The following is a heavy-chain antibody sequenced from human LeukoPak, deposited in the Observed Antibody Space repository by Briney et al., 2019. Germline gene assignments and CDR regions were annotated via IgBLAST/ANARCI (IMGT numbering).Heavy chain of an antibody. D-gene: IGHD3-22*01. CDR1: GFTFTDYY. CDR2: INPKSGGT. CDR3: AKYGVSYYYDSSGYFHGDV. J-gene: IGHJ6*02. V-gene: IGHV1-2*04. Sequence: ASVKVSCKASGFTFTDYYIHWLRQAPGQGLEWMGWINPKSGGTNYAQRFRGWVTMTRDTSISTAYMELSRLRSDDTAVYYCAKYGVSYYYDSSGYFHGDVWGQGTTVTVSS.